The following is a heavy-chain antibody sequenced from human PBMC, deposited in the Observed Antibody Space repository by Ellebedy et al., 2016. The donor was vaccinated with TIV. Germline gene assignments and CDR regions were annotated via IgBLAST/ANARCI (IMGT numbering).Heavy chain of an antibody. CDR1: GFTFSTYA. D-gene: IGHD6-19*01. Sequence: GGSLRLSCAASGFTFSTYAMHWVRQAPGKGLEYVSAISSHGGSTFCANSVQGRFSISRDNSKSTLYLQMDSLRGEDMAVYYCARRSRPDSSGWYFPDYWGQGTLVTVSS. CDR2: ISSHGGST. J-gene: IGHJ4*02. CDR3: ARRSRPDSSGWYFPDY. V-gene: IGHV3-64*01.